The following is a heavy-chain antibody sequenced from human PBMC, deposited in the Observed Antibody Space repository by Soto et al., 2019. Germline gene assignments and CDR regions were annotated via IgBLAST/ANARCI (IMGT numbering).Heavy chain of an antibody. CDR3: ATASGSYQRYYFDY. D-gene: IGHD1-26*01. CDR1: GYTLTELS. Sequence: VASVKVSCKVSGYTLTELSMHWVRQAPGKGLEWMGGFDPEDGETIYAQKFQGRVTMTEDTSTDTAYMELSSLRSEDTAVYYCATASGSYQRYYFDYCGQGTLVTVSS. J-gene: IGHJ4*02. V-gene: IGHV1-24*01. CDR2: FDPEDGET.